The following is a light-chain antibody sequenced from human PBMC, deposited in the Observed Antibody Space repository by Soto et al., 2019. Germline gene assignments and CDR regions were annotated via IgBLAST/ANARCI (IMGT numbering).Light chain of an antibody. CDR1: QSISTW. CDR3: HQYNSYSLT. V-gene: IGKV1-5*01. J-gene: IGKJ1*01. Sequence: DIQMTQSPSTLSASVGDRVAITCRASQSISTWLAWYQQKPGKAPTLLIYDASSMQSGVPSRFSGSGSGTAFTLTISSLQPDDFATYYCHQYNSYSLTFGQGTKVDIK. CDR2: DAS.